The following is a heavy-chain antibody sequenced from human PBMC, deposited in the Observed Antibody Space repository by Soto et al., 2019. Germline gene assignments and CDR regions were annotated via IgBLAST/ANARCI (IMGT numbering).Heavy chain of an antibody. J-gene: IGHJ4*02. V-gene: IGHV4-39*01. D-gene: IGHD6-13*01. CDR1: GDSISGSPYF. Sequence: QVQLQESGPGLVMPSETLSLTCTVSGDSISGSPYFWGWIRQPPGKRLEWIGSIFYDGYTLYTPSLKSPVSISVDTSKNQFSLKLTSVAAADTAIYFCARLQAADPHYWGQGILVTVSS. CDR2: IFYDGYT. CDR3: ARLQAADPHY.